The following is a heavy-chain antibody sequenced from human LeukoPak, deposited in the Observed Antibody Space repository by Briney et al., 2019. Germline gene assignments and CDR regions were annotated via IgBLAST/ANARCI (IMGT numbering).Heavy chain of an antibody. CDR1: GFTFSNYD. CDR2: ISTAGDT. D-gene: IGHD2-21*02. CDR3: AVRGDSENY. Sequence: GGSLRLSCAASGFTFSNYDMHWVRQVTGEGLEWVSGISTAGDTYYAGSVKGRFTISRENAKNSLYLQMNSLTAGDTAVYYCAVRGDSENYWGQGTLVTVSS. V-gene: IGHV3-13*01. J-gene: IGHJ4*02.